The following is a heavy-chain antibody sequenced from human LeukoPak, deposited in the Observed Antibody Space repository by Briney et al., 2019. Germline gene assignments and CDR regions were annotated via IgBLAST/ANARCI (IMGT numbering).Heavy chain of an antibody. CDR1: GFIVSGNY. CDR3: AREGGPYSSTLRGQ. Sequence: PGGSLRLSCAVSGFIVSGNYMSWVRQAPGKGLEWVSVMYSTGSTDYADSVKGRFTIFRDNSKNTLYLQMNNLRAEDTAVYYCAREGGPYSSTLRGQWGQGTLVTVSS. J-gene: IGHJ4*02. D-gene: IGHD2-2*01. CDR2: MYSTGST. V-gene: IGHV3-53*01.